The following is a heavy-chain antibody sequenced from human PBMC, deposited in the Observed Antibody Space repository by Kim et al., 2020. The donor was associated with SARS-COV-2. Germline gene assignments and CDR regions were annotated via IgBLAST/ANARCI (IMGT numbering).Heavy chain of an antibody. J-gene: IGHJ4*02. D-gene: IGHD5-12*01. CDR3: ARRGHGDY. V-gene: IGHV5-51*01. CDR2: DSDT. Sequence: DSDTRYSPSLQGQVTISGDKSISTAYLQWSSLKASDTAMYYCARRGHGDYWGQGALVTVSS.